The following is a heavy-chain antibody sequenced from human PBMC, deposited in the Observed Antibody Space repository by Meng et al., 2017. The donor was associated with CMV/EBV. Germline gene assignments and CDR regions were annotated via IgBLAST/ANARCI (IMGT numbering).Heavy chain of an antibody. Sequence: GESLKISCAASGFTFSSYAMSWVRQAPGKGLEWVSVIYSGGSSTYYADSVKGRFTISRDNAKNSLYLQMNSLRAEDTAVYYCARNLSPRTLRFLEWLPTGGWVDYWGQGTLVTVSS. D-gene: IGHD3-3*01. J-gene: IGHJ4*02. V-gene: IGHV3-23*03. CDR1: GFTFSSYA. CDR2: IYSGGSST. CDR3: ARNLSPRTLRFLEWLPTGGWVDY.